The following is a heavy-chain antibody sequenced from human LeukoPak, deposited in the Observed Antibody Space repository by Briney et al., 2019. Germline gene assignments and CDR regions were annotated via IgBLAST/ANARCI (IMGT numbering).Heavy chain of an antibody. CDR3: AREGSGYSSGWLGVDY. CDR1: GYTFTSYG. Sequence: ASVKVSCKASGYTFTSYGISWVRQAPGQGLEWMGWISAYNGNTNYAQKLQGRVTMTTDTSTSTAYMELRSLRSDDTAVYYCAREGSGYSSGWLGVDYWGQGTLVTVSS. V-gene: IGHV1-18*01. CDR2: ISAYNGNT. J-gene: IGHJ4*02. D-gene: IGHD6-19*01.